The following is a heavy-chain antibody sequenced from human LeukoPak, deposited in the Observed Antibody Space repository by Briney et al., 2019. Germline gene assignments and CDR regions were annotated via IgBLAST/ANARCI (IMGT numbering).Heavy chain of an antibody. CDR2: IIPLFGPA. V-gene: IGHV1-69*05. D-gene: IGHD1-7*01. J-gene: IGHJ4*02. CDR3: VRGEGTSPIYY. CDR1: AGTLTSHA. Sequence: ASVKVCCTASAGTLTSHAFSWVRQAPGEGFEWMGGIIPLFGPAIYAQNFQGRVTITTDESTSTGYMELRSLRSEDTAVYYCVRGEGTSPIYYWGQGTLVTVSS.